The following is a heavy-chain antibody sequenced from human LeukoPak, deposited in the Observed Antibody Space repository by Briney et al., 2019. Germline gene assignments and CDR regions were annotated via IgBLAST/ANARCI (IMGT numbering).Heavy chain of an antibody. V-gene: IGHV4-39*01. J-gene: IGHJ4*02. CDR2: LYYSGGT. CDR1: GGSISSSTYY. D-gene: IGHD5-12*01. Sequence: SETLSLTCTVSGGSISSSTYYWGWIRQPPGKGLEWIGNLYYSGGTYYNPSLKSRVTISVDTSKNQFSLKLSSVTAADTAVYYCARQAISGYDPSPFDSWGQGTLVTVSS. CDR3: ARQAISGYDPSPFDS.